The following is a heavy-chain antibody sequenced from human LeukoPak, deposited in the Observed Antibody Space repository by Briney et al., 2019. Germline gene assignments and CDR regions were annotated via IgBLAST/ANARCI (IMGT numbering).Heavy chain of an antibody. D-gene: IGHD6-19*01. CDR1: GGSISSYY. Sequence: SETLSLTCTVSGGSISSYYWSWIRQPPGKGLEWIGEINHSGSTNYNPSLKSRVTISVDTSKNQFSLKLSSVTAADTAVYYCASSGGWSTYYYYYGMDVWGQGTTVTVSS. CDR3: ASSGGWSTYYYYYGMDV. J-gene: IGHJ6*02. CDR2: INHSGST. V-gene: IGHV4-34*01.